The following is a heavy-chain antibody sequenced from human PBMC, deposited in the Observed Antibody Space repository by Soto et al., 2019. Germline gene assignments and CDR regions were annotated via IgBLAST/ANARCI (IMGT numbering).Heavy chain of an antibody. Sequence: PGGSLRLSCAASGFTLSDYYMSWVRQAPGKGLEWVSYMSSSSTIYYADSVKGRFTISRDNAKNSLYLQMNSLRAEDTAVYYCAREGGNYFDYWGQGTLVTVSS. CDR3: AREGGNYFDY. V-gene: IGHV3-11*04. D-gene: IGHD1-26*01. CDR1: GFTLSDYY. CDR2: MSSSSTI. J-gene: IGHJ4*02.